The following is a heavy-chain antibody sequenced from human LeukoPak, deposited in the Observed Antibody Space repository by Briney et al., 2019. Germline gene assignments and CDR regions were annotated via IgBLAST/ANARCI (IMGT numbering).Heavy chain of an antibody. CDR2: IYYSGST. CDR3: ARSRIVGASPPNY. V-gene: IGHV4-59*01. Sequence: SETLSLTCTVSGGSISSYYWSWIRQPPGKGLEWIGYIYYSGSTNYNPSLKSRVTISVDTSKNQFSLKLSSVTAADTAVYYCARSRIVGASPPNYWGQGTLVTVSS. D-gene: IGHD1-26*01. J-gene: IGHJ4*02. CDR1: GGSISSYY.